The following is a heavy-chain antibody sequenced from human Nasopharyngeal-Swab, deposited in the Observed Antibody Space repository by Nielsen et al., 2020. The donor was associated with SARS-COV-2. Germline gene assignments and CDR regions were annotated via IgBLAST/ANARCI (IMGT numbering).Heavy chain of an antibody. Sequence: SVKVSCKASGGTFISYAISWVRQAPGQGLEWMGGIIPIFGTANYAQKFQGRVTMTEDTSTDTAYMELSSLRSEDTAVYYCATEGYGSGSYRYDYWGQGTLVTVSS. J-gene: IGHJ4*02. V-gene: IGHV1-69*06. CDR2: IIPIFGTA. CDR3: ATEGYGSGSYRYDY. CDR1: GGTFISYA. D-gene: IGHD3-10*01.